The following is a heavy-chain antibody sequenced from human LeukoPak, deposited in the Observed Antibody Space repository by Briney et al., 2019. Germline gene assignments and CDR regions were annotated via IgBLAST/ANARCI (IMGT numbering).Heavy chain of an antibody. CDR3: TTGGYGGQFDY. D-gene: IGHD5-12*01. CDR1: GFAFSNAW. J-gene: IGHJ4*02. Sequence: GGSLRLSGAASGFAFSNAWMSWVRQAPGKGLEWVGRIKSKTDGGTTDYAAPVKGRFTISRDDSENTLYLQMNSLKTEDTAVYYCTTGGYGGQFDYWGQGTLVTVSS. V-gene: IGHV3-15*01. CDR2: IKSKTDGGTT.